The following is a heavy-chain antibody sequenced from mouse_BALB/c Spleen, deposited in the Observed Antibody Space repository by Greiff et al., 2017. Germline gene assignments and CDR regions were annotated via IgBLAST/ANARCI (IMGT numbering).Heavy chain of an antibody. CDR3: ARYDYDPYYYAMDY. J-gene: IGHJ4*01. Sequence: EVMLVESGPGLVKPSQSLSLTCTVTGYSITSDYAWNWIRQFPGNKLEWMGYISYSGSTSYNPSLKSRISITRDTSKNQFFLQLNSVTTEDTATYYCARYDYDPYYYAMDYWGQGTSVTVSS. CDR1: GYSITSDYA. D-gene: IGHD2-4*01. CDR2: ISYSGST. V-gene: IGHV3-2*02.